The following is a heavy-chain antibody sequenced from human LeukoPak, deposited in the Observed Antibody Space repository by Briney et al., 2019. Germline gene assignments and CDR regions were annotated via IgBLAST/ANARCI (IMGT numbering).Heavy chain of an antibody. CDR1: GFTVSGNY. Sequence: GGSLRLSCAASGFTVSGNYMSWVRQAPGKGLEWVSVIYSSDNTYYIDSVKGRFTISRDNSKNTLYLQMNRLRAEDTAVYYCAGRRVLDASFDYWGQGTLVTVSS. V-gene: IGHV3-66*02. CDR2: IYSSDNT. J-gene: IGHJ4*02. CDR3: AGRRVLDASFDY. D-gene: IGHD3-16*01.